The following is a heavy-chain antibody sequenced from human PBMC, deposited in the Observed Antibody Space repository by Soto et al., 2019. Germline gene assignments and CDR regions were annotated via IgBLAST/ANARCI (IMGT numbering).Heavy chain of an antibody. Sequence: QVQLVQSGAEVKKPGSSVKVSCKASGGTFSSYTISWVRQAPGQGLEWMGRIIPILGIANYAQKFQGRVTITADKSTSTAYMELSSLRSEDTAVYYCARINDYGDQNSDYWGQGTLVTVSS. D-gene: IGHD4-17*01. V-gene: IGHV1-69*02. J-gene: IGHJ4*02. CDR3: ARINDYGDQNSDY. CDR2: IIPILGIA. CDR1: GGTFSSYT.